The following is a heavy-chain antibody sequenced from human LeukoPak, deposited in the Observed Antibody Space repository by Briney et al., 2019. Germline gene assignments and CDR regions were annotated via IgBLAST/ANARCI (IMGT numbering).Heavy chain of an antibody. D-gene: IGHD3-16*02. CDR2: INVGNGNT. V-gene: IGHV1-3*01. Sequence: GASVKVSCKASGGTFSSYAISWVRQAPGQRPEWMGWINVGNGNTKYSQKFQDRVTIARETSASTAYMELNSLTFEDTAVYYCARTSLSACDYWGQGTLVTISS. CDR1: GGTFSSYA. CDR3: ARTSLSACDY. J-gene: IGHJ4*02.